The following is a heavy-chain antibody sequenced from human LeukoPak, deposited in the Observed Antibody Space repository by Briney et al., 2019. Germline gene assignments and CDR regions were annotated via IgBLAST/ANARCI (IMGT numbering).Heavy chain of an antibody. Sequence: SETLSLTCTVSGGTISSSSYYWGWIRQPPGKGLEWIGSIYYSGSTYYNPSLKSRVTISVDTSKNQFSLKLSSVTAADTAVYYCARAGGFFSPFGYWGQGTLVTVSS. CDR1: GGTISSSSYY. J-gene: IGHJ4*02. CDR3: ARAGGFFSPFGY. V-gene: IGHV4-39*07. D-gene: IGHD3-16*01. CDR2: IYYSGST.